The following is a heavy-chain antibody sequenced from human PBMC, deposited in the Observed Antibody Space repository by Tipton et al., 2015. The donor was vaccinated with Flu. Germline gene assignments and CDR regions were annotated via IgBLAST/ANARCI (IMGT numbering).Heavy chain of an antibody. Sequence: SLRLSCAASGVTFSSYAMSWVRQAPGKGLEWVSGISGSGGNTYYADSVKGRFTISRDISKNTLFLQMNSLRAEDTAVYYCAKRDYGDYYLDYWGQGTLVTVSS. CDR2: ISGSGGNT. D-gene: IGHD4-17*01. CDR1: GVTFSSYA. J-gene: IGHJ4*02. CDR3: AKRDYGDYYLDY. V-gene: IGHV3-23*01.